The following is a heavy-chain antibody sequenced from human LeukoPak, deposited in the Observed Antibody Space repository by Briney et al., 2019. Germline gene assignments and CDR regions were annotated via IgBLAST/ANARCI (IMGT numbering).Heavy chain of an antibody. CDR3: AGRGHRYSRD. D-gene: IGHD2-15*01. Sequence: SSETLSLTCNVSGDSVGSGYWSWVRQSPGKGLEWIGFIQDSGITDYNPSLKSRLLMSLDISQNQSSLNLRSVTAADTAVYYCAGRGHRYSRDWGQGILVTISS. CDR1: GDSVGSGY. J-gene: IGHJ1*01. CDR2: IQDSGIT. V-gene: IGHV4-4*09.